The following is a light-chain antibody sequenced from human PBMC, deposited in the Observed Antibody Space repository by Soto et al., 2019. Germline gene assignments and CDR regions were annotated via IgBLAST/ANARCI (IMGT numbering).Light chain of an antibody. CDR2: GAS. Sequence: EIVMTQSPATLSVSPGERATLSCRASQSVSSNLAWYQQKPGQAPRLLIYGASTRATGIPARFSGSGSGTEFTLTISSLQSEDFEVYYCQQYNNWPLTFGGGPRWIS. CDR3: QQYNNWPLT. J-gene: IGKJ4*01. CDR1: QSVSSN. V-gene: IGKV3-15*01.